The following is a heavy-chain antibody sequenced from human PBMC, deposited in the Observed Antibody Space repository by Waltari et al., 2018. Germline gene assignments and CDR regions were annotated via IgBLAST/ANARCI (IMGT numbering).Heavy chain of an antibody. Sequence: EVQLVESGGGLVKPGGSIRLSCAAPGFTFDNDWMSWFRQAPGKGLEWVGRIKSRAEGGTTDYVAPVEGRFTISRDDSKNTLYLQMSSLKTEDTAVYYCTAAISSCSCYDSWGQGTLVTVSS. CDR2: IKSRAEGGTT. V-gene: IGHV3-15*01. D-gene: IGHD2-21*01. J-gene: IGHJ4*02. CDR1: GFTFDNDW. CDR3: TAAISSCSCYDS.